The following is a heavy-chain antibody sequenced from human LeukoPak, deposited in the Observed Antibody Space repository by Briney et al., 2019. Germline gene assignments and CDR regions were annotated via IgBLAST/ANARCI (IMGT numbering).Heavy chain of an antibody. CDR2: IYYSGST. Sequence: SETLSLTCTVSGGSISSSSYYWGWIRRPPGKGLEWIGSIYYSGSTYYSPSLKSRVTISVDTSKNQFSLKLSSVTAADTAVYYCARRRATNYFDYWGQGTLVTVSS. J-gene: IGHJ4*02. V-gene: IGHV4-39*01. CDR1: GGSISSSSYY. D-gene: IGHD1-26*01. CDR3: ARRRATNYFDY.